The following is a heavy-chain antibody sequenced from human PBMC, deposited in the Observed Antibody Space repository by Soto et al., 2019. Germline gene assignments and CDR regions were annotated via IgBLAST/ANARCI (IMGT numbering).Heavy chain of an antibody. Sequence: EVQLVESGGGLVQRGGSLRLSCEGSGFTFSSYALSWVRLRPGRGLEWVAWISGSGTGTNIADSVKGRFTITRDNSKTTVYLQMNSLTVEDTAVYYWAKERTGSNHYYGMDVWGQGTTVTVSS. CDR2: ISGSGTGT. CDR1: GFTFSSYA. CDR3: AKERTGSNHYYGMDV. J-gene: IGHJ6*02. V-gene: IGHV3-23*04. D-gene: IGHD1-26*01.